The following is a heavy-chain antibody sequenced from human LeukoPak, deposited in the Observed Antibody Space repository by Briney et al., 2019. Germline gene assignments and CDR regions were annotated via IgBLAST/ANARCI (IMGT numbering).Heavy chain of an antibody. Sequence: SETLSLTCTVSGGSISSYYWSWIRQPAGKGLGWIGRIYTSGSTNYNPSLKSRVTMSVDTSKNQFSLKLSSVTAADTAVYYCARGGSSIDYWGQGTLVTVSS. J-gene: IGHJ4*02. D-gene: IGHD1-26*01. CDR3: ARGGSSIDY. CDR1: GGSISSYY. CDR2: IYTSGST. V-gene: IGHV4-4*07.